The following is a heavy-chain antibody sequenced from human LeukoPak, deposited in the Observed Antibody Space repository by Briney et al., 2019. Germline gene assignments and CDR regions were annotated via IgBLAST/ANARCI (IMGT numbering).Heavy chain of an antibody. Sequence: SETLSLTCTVSGGSISSYYWSWIRQPPGKGLEWIGSISYSGSTNYNPSLKSRVTISIDTSKNQFSLKLSSVTAADTAVFYCARGLPLWPARLDYWGQGTLVTVSS. V-gene: IGHV4-59*08. J-gene: IGHJ4*02. CDR3: ARGLPLWPARLDY. CDR1: GGSISSYY. D-gene: IGHD2-21*01. CDR2: ISYSGST.